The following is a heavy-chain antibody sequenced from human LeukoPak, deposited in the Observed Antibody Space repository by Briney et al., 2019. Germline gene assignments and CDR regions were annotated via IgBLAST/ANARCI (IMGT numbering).Heavy chain of an antibody. CDR1: GESFSGYY. CDR2: INHSGST. Sequence: SETLSLTCAVYGESFSGYYWSWIRQPPGKGLEWIGEINHSGSTNYNPSLKSRVTISVDTSKNQFSLKLSSVTAADTAVYYCARGEGYCSSTGCHYPHRRLGYFDYWGQGTLVTVSS. J-gene: IGHJ4*02. V-gene: IGHV4-34*01. D-gene: IGHD2-2*01. CDR3: ARGEGYCSSTGCHYPHRRLGYFDY.